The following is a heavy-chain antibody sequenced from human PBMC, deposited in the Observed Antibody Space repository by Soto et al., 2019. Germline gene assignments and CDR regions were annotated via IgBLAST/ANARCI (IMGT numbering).Heavy chain of an antibody. CDR1: GGTFSSYA. V-gene: IGHV1-69*01. D-gene: IGHD2-2*01. CDR2: IIPMLRSA. Sequence: QVRLVQSGAEVKKPGSSVKVSCMTSGGTFSSYAISWVRQAPGQGLEWMGGIIPMLRSANYAQKFQGRVTITADESTNTAYMELSSLTSEDTAVYYCARDCGSTICFDMDDWGQGTTVTVSS. J-gene: IGHJ6*02. CDR3: ARDCGSTICFDMDD.